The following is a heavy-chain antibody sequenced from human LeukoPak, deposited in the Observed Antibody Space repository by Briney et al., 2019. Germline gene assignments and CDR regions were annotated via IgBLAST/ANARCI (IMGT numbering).Heavy chain of an antibody. V-gene: IGHV4-59*01. J-gene: IGHJ4*02. CDR2: IYYSGST. D-gene: IGHD3-10*01. CDR1: GGSISSYY. Sequence: PSETLSLTCTVSGGSISSYYWSWIRQPPGKGLEWIGYIYYSGSTNNNPSLTSRVTISVDTSKNQFSLKLSSVTAADTAVYYCARSSGAFDYWGQGTLVTVSS. CDR3: ARSSGAFDY.